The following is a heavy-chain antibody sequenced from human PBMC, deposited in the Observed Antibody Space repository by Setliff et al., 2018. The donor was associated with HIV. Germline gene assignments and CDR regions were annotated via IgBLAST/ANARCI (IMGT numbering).Heavy chain of an antibody. CDR3: AKDGISGGAYPPYYFDY. V-gene: IGHV3-48*03. D-gene: IGHD2-15*01. Sequence: GGSLRLSCATSGFTFSTYEMNWVRQAPGKGLEWVSYMTASGSKIYYADSVKGRFTISRDNAKNSLYLQMNSLRAEDTAVYYCAKDGISGGAYPPYYFDYWGHGTLVTVSS. J-gene: IGHJ4*01. CDR2: MTASGSKI. CDR1: GFTFSTYE.